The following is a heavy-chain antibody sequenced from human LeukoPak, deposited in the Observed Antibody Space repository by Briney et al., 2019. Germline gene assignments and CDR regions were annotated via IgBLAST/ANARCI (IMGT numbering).Heavy chain of an antibody. J-gene: IGHJ3*02. CDR3: ARIPSILDAFDI. V-gene: IGHV4-4*07. Sequence: SETLSLTCTVSGGSISSYYWSWIRQPVGKGLEWIGRIYTSGSTNYNPSLKSRVTMSVDTSKNQFSLKLSSVTAADTAVYYCARIPSILDAFDIWGQGTMVTVSS. D-gene: IGHD6-6*01. CDR2: IYTSGST. CDR1: GGSISSYY.